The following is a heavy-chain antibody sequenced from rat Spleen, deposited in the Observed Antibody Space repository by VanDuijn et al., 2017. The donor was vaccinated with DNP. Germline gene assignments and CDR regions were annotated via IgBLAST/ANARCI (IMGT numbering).Heavy chain of an antibody. CDR3: TRGYNSGYGVMDA. J-gene: IGHJ4*01. CDR1: GFTFNNYW. CDR2: ITNTGGNI. V-gene: IGHV5-31*01. D-gene: IGHD4-3*01. Sequence: EVQLVESGGGLVQPGRSLKLSCVASGFTFNNYWMNWVRQAPGRGLEWVASITNTGGNIYYPDSVKGRFTISRDNAQNTLYLQMNSLRSEDTATYYCTRGYNSGYGVMDAWGQGASVTVSS.